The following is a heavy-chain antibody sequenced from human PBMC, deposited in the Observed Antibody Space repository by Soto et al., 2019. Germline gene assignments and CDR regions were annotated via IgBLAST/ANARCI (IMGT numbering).Heavy chain of an antibody. V-gene: IGHV1-18*01. CDR3: ARGGYCSGGSCYSYYYYYMDV. Sequence: ASVKVSCKASGYTFTSYGISWVRQAPGQGLEWMGWISAYNGNTNYAQKLQGRVTMTTDTSTSTAYMELMSLRSDDTAVYYCARGGYCSGGSCYSYYYYYMDVWGKGTTVTVSS. CDR2: ISAYNGNT. CDR1: GYTFTSYG. J-gene: IGHJ6*03. D-gene: IGHD2-15*01.